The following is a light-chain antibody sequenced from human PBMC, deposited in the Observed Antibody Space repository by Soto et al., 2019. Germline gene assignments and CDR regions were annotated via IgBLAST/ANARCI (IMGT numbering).Light chain of an antibody. J-gene: IGKJ1*01. V-gene: IGKV3-15*01. Sequence: MMMTQCPATLSLSPGERATLSCRASQSVSSSLAWYQQKPGQATRILIYGASTRATGITARFSGSGSGTEFTLTINSLQSEDFAVYYCQQYNNWWTFGQGTKVDIK. CDR1: QSVSSS. CDR3: QQYNNWWT. CDR2: GAS.